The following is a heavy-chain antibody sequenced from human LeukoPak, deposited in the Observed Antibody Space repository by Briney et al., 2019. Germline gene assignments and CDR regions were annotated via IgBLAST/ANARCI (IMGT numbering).Heavy chain of an antibody. Sequence: GGSLRLSCAASGFTFNSCAIHWVRQAPGKGLEWVAVISYDGSNKYYADSVKGRFTISRDNSKNTLYLQMNSLRAEDTAVYYCARDVGSGYYISYYFDYWGQGTLVTVSS. CDR1: GFTFNSCA. D-gene: IGHD3-9*01. CDR2: ISYDGSNK. CDR3: ARDVGSGYYISYYFDY. V-gene: IGHV3-30*04. J-gene: IGHJ4*02.